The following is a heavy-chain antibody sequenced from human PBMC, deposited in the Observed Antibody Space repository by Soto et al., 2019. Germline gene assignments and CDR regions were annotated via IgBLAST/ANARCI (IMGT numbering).Heavy chain of an antibody. D-gene: IGHD3-22*01. J-gene: IGHJ1*01. CDR3: AHTRAIVVIVAEDEYFQH. Sequence: SGPTLVNPTQTLTLTCTFSGFSLSTSGMCVSWIRQPPGKALEWLARIDWDDDKYYSTSLKTRLTISKDTSKNQVVLTMTNVDPADTATYYCAHTRAIVVIVAEDEYFQHWGQGTLVTVS. CDR1: GFSLSTSGMC. V-gene: IGHV2-70*12. CDR2: IDWDDDK.